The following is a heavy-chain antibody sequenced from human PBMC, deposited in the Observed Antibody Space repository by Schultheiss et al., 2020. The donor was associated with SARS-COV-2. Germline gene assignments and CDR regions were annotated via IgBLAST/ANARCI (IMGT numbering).Heavy chain of an antibody. CDR2: ISSSSSTI. J-gene: IGHJ4*02. V-gene: IGHV3-48*01. CDR3: ASGIWNSSGWYRAEYYFDY. Sequence: GGSLRLSCAASGFTFSSYSMNWVRQAPGKGLEWVSYISSSSSTIYYADSVKGRFTISRDNSKNTLYLQMNSLRAEDTAVYYCASGIWNSSGWYRAEYYFDYWGQGTLVTVSS. CDR1: GFTFSSYS. D-gene: IGHD6-19*01.